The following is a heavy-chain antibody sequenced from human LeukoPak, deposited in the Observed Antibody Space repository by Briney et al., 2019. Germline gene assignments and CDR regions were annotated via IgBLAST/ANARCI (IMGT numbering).Heavy chain of an antibody. CDR3: ARLFDYGDYRAEPY. CDR2: ISDSGGST. CDR1: GFPFSSYA. D-gene: IGHD4-17*01. V-gene: IGHV3-64*04. J-gene: IGHJ4*02. Sequence: GGSLRLSCSASGFPFSSYAMHWVRQAPGKGLEYVSAISDSGGSTYYADSVKGRFTISRDNAKNSLYLQMNSLLAEDTAVYYCARLFDYGDYRAEPYWGQGTLVTVSS.